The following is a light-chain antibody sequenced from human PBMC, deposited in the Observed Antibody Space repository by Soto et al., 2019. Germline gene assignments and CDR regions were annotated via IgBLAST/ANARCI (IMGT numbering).Light chain of an antibody. Sequence: EIVLTQSPATLSLSPGEGATVSCRASQSVSSHYLAWYQQKPGQPPRLLIYDVSNRATGIPARFSGSGSGTDFTLTITSLEPEDFAVYFCHQRYNWPRVTFGQGTRLEIK. CDR2: DVS. CDR3: HQRYNWPRVT. J-gene: IGKJ5*01. V-gene: IGKV3-11*01. CDR1: QSVSSHY.